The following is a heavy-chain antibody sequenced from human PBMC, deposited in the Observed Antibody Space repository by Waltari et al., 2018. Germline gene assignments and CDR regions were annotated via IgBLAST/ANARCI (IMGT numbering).Heavy chain of an antibody. J-gene: IGHJ6*03. V-gene: IGHV4-34*02. CDR3: ARVFGYYYYYMDV. CDR2: INDSGRN. Sequence: QVQLQQWGAGLLKPSETLSLTCDVSGGSLSGYHWTWIRQPPGKGLEWIGEINDSGRNTYNPSLESRVTVSIDPANNQFSLRVRSVTAADTAVYYCARVFGYYYYYMDVWGKGTTVTISS. CDR1: GGSLSGYH. D-gene: IGHD3-3*01.